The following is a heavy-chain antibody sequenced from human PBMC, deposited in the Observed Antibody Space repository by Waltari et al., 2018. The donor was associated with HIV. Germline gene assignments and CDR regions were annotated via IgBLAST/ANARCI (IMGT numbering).Heavy chain of an antibody. Sequence: QVQLQESGPGLVRPSQTLSLTCTVSGGYITSGSYSWSWIRQPAGKELEWIGRVYTSGNTDYNPSLRSRVTLSVDTSNNQFSLKLSSLTAADTAVYYCARALDYYESGSFPWWFFDLWGRGTLVTVSS. J-gene: IGHJ2*01. CDR2: VYTSGNT. CDR1: GGYITSGSYS. V-gene: IGHV4-61*02. CDR3: ARALDYYESGSFPWWFFDL. D-gene: IGHD3-10*01.